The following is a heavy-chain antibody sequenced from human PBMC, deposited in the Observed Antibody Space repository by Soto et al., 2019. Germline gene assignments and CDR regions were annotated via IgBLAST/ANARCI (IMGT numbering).Heavy chain of an antibody. CDR1: GFTFSSYA. V-gene: IGHV3-30-3*02. CDR2: ISYDGSNK. CDR3: AKKTIILAVAGPFDY. J-gene: IGHJ4*02. Sequence: QVQLVESGGGVVQPGRSLRLSCAASGFTFSSYAMHWVRQAPGKGLEWVAVISYDGSNKYYADSVKGRFTISRDNSKNTLYLQMNSLRAEDTAVYYCAKKTIILAVAGPFDYWGQGTLVTVSS. D-gene: IGHD6-19*01.